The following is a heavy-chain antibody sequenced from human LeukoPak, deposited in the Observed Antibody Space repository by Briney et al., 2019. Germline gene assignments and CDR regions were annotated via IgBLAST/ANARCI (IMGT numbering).Heavy chain of an antibody. Sequence: SETLSLTCTVSGGSISSSSYYWSWIRQPPGKGLEWIGEINHSGGTNYNPSLWSRLTISIDTSKHQFSLRVTSVTAADTGVYFCARVSDIMISFGGVISYFDNWGQGALVTVSS. J-gene: IGHJ4*02. CDR1: GGSISSSSYY. CDR2: INHSGGT. CDR3: ARVSDIMISFGGVISYFDN. V-gene: IGHV4-39*07. D-gene: IGHD3-16*02.